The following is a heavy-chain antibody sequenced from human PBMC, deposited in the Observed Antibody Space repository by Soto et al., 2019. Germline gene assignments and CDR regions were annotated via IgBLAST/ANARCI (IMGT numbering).Heavy chain of an antibody. V-gene: IGHV3-23*01. Sequence: GGSLRLSCAASGFTFSSYAMSWVRQAPGKGLEWVSAISGSGGSTYYADSVKGRFTISRDNSKNTLYLQMNSLRAEDTAVYYCAKDHWGWVGATNYFDYWGQGTLVTVSS. D-gene: IGHD1-26*01. CDR2: ISGSGGST. J-gene: IGHJ4*02. CDR3: AKDHWGWVGATNYFDY. CDR1: GFTFSSYA.